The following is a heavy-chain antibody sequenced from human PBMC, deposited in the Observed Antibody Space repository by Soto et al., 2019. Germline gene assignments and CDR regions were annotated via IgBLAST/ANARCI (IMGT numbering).Heavy chain of an antibody. J-gene: IGHJ5*02. Sequence: GGSLRLSCAASEFTFSSYAMSWVRQAPGKGLEWVSAISGSGGSTYYADSVKGRFTISRDNSKNTLYLQMNSLRAEDTAVYYCTAKGIVGAINWFDPWGQGTLVTVSS. CDR3: TAKGIVGAINWFDP. V-gene: IGHV3-23*01. D-gene: IGHD1-26*01. CDR2: ISGSGGST. CDR1: EFTFSSYA.